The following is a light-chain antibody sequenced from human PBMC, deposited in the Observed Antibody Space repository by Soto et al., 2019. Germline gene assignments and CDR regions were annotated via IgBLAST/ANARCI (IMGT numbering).Light chain of an antibody. CDR2: GAS. CDR1: QSVSNNY. Sequence: EIVLTQSPGTLSLSPGEGASACVRGSQSVSNNYLAWYQQKPGQAPRLLIYGASNRATGIPDRFSGSGSGTDFTLTISILEPEDFAVYYCQQYGSSGTFGQGTKVDIK. CDR3: QQYGSSGT. V-gene: IGKV3-20*01. J-gene: IGKJ1*01.